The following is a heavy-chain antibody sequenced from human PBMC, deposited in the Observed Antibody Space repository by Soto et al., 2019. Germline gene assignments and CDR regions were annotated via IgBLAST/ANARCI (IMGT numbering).Heavy chain of an antibody. CDR3: ARVGYYDSSGYPSFDY. J-gene: IGHJ4*02. D-gene: IGHD3-22*01. Sequence: GASVKVSCKASGGTFSSYAISWVRQAPGQGLEWMGGIIPIFGTANYAQKFQGRVTITADESTSTAYMELSSLRSEDTAVYYCARVGYYDSSGYPSFDYWGQGTLVTVSS. CDR2: IIPIFGTA. V-gene: IGHV1-69*13. CDR1: GGTFSSYA.